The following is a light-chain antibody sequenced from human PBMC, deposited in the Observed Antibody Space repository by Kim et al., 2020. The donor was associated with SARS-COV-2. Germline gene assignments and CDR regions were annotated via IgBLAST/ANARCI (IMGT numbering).Light chain of an antibody. CDR1: QVIRNF. CDR3: QPYDAFPIT. V-gene: IGKV1-33*01. J-gene: IGKJ5*01. CDR2: DVS. Sequence: DILMTQSPSSLSASVGDRVTITCQATQVIRNFLDWYQQRPGKVPQLLIYDVSNLQTGVPSRFGGSGYGTDFTLTISSLQPEDFATYYCQPYDAFPITFGQGTQLEIK.